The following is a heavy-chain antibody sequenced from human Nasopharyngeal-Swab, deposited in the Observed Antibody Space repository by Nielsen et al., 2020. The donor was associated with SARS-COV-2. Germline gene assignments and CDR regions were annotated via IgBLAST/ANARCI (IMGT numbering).Heavy chain of an antibody. J-gene: IGHJ4*02. CDR1: GYTFTSYY. CDR2: INPSGGST. V-gene: IGHV1-46*01. Sequence: ASVKVSCKASGYTFTSYYMHWVRQAPGQGLEWMGIINPSGGSTSYAQKFQGRVTMTRDTSTSTVYMELSSLRSEDTAVDYCAREEAVAGRIDYWGQGTLVTVSS. D-gene: IGHD6-19*01. CDR3: AREEAVAGRIDY.